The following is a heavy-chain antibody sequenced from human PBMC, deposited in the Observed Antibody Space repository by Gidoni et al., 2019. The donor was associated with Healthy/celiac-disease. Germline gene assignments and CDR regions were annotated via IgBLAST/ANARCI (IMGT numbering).Heavy chain of an antibody. CDR3: ARRDVTTYYYDSSGPGGFDP. J-gene: IGHJ5*02. CDR2: IIPIFGTA. CDR1: GGTFSSYA. D-gene: IGHD3-22*01. V-gene: IGHV1-69*01. Sequence: QVQLVQSGAEVKKPGSSVKVSCKASGGTFSSYAISWVRQAPGQGLEWMGGIIPIFGTANYAQKFQGRVTITADESTSTAYMELSSLRSEDTAVYYCARRDVTTYYYDSSGPGGFDPWGQGTLVTVSS.